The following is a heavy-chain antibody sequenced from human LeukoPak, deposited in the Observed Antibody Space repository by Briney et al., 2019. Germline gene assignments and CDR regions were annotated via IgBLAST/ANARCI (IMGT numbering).Heavy chain of an antibody. V-gene: IGHV4-59*01. CDR2: IYYSGST. Sequence: SETLSLTCIVSGASISSYYWSWIPQPPGKGLEWIGYIYYSGSTNYNPSLKSRVTISVDTSKNQFSLKLTSVTAADTAVYYCARDIRAAGTFDYWGQGTLVTVSS. CDR3: ARDIRAAGTFDY. J-gene: IGHJ4*02. CDR1: GASISSYY. D-gene: IGHD6-13*01.